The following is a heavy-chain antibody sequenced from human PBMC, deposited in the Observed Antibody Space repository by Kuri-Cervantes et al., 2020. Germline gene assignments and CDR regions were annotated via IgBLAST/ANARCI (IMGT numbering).Heavy chain of an antibody. CDR1: GFIFTDYY. CDR3: AKDLVVAATPLDF. CDR2: ISSSGSTL. D-gene: IGHD2-15*01. Sequence: GGSLRLSCAASGFIFTDYYMSWIRQAPGKGLEWVSHISSSGSTLYYADSVKGRFTTSRDNAKNSLYLQMNSLRAEDTAVYYCAKDLVVAATPLDFWGQGTLVTVSS. J-gene: IGHJ4*02. V-gene: IGHV3-11*01.